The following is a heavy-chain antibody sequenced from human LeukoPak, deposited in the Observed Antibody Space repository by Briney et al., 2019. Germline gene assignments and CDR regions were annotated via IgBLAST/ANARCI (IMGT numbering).Heavy chain of an antibody. Sequence: ASVKVSCKASGYTFTGYYMHWVRQAPGQGLEWMGWVNPNSGGTNYAQKFQGRVTMTRDTSISTAYMELSRLRSDDTAVYYCARGEVIGGFGERSDYYFGYWGQGTLVTVSS. D-gene: IGHD3-10*01. CDR3: ARGEVIGGFGERSDYYFGY. CDR1: GYTFTGYY. V-gene: IGHV1-2*02. CDR2: VNPNSGGT. J-gene: IGHJ4*02.